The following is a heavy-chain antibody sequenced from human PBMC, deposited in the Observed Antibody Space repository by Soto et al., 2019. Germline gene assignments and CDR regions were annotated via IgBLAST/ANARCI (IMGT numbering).Heavy chain of an antibody. CDR2: IIPIFGTA. Sequence: ASVKVSCKASGGTFSSYAISWVRQAHGQGLEWMGGIIPIFGTANYAQKFQGRVTITADESTSTAYMELSSLRSEDTAVYYCASWYSSGWYPCLSYWGQGTLVTVSS. D-gene: IGHD6-19*01. CDR3: ASWYSSGWYPCLSY. CDR1: GGTFSSYA. J-gene: IGHJ4*02. V-gene: IGHV1-69*13.